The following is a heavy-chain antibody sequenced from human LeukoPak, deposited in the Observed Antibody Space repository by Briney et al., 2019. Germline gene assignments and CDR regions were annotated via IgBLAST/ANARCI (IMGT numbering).Heavy chain of an antibody. Sequence: GGSLILSCAASGFTFSSYAMSWVRQAPGKGLEWVSAISGGGGSTYYADSVKGRFTISRDNSKNTLYLQMNSLRAEDTAVYYCAKALDSSGYYFPFDAFDIRGQGTMVTVSS. V-gene: IGHV3-23*01. J-gene: IGHJ3*02. CDR3: AKALDSSGYYFPFDAFDI. CDR2: ISGGGGST. D-gene: IGHD3-22*01. CDR1: GFTFSSYA.